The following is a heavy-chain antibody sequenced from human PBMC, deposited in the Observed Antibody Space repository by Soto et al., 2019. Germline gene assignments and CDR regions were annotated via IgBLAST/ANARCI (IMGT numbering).Heavy chain of an antibody. CDR3: ARAVGDPLYYLDY. CDR1: SDSISSYY. D-gene: IGHD6-19*01. V-gene: IGHV4-59*08. J-gene: IGHJ4*02. CDR2: TDYSGNT. Sequence: QVQLQESGPGLVRPSETLSLTCTVSSDSISSYYWIWIRQSPGKGLEWIGYTDYSGNTNYNPSLKSRVPKSGDTSKNQFSLRLSSVTAADTAVYYCARAVGDPLYYLDYGGQGTLVTVSS.